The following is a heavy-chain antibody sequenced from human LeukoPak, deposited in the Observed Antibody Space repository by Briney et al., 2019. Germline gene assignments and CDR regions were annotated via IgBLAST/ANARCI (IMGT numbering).Heavy chain of an antibody. Sequence: PSETLSLTCTVSGGSISSGSFYWGWIRQPPGKGLEWIGSDYYTGGTYYNPSLKSRVTISVDTSKNQFSLKLSSVTAADTAVYYCARPSRDGITMVRGVSANWFDPWGQGTLVTVSS. CDR1: GGSISSGSFY. V-gene: IGHV4-39*01. CDR3: ARPSRDGITMVRGVSANWFDP. D-gene: IGHD3-10*01. CDR2: DYYTGGT. J-gene: IGHJ5*02.